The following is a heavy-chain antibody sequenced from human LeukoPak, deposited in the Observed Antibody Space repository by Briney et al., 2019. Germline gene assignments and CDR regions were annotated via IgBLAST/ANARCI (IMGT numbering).Heavy chain of an antibody. CDR2: IYHSGST. CDR3: ARDERKYYGSGTYSDY. D-gene: IGHD3-10*01. CDR1: GGSIYSYY. J-gene: IGHJ4*02. V-gene: IGHV4-59*12. Sequence: SETLSLTCTVSGGSIYSYYWSWIRQPPGKGLEWIGEIYHSGSTNYNPSLKSRVTISVDKSKNEFSLKLSSVTAADTAVYYCARDERKYYGSGTYSDYWGQGTLVTVSS.